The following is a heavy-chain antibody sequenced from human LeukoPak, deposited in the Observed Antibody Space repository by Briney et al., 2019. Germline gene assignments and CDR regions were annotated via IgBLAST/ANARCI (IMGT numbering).Heavy chain of an antibody. CDR1: GYSISSSYY. J-gene: IGHJ3*02. V-gene: IGHV4-59*12. CDR3: ARDCVSFGVWRKNPDAFDI. CDR2: IYYSGST. Sequence: PSETLSLTCTVSGYSISSSYYWSWIRQPPGKGLEWIGYIYYSGSTNYNTSLKSRVTISVDTSKNQFSLKLSSVTAADTAVYYCARDCVSFGVWRKNPDAFDIWGQGTMVTVSS. D-gene: IGHD3-16*01.